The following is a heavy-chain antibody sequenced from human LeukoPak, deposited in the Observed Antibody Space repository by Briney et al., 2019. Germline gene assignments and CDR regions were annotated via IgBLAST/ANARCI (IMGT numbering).Heavy chain of an antibody. CDR3: ASSGLGGSGNYHRTWYNWFDP. D-gene: IGHD3-10*01. CDR2: IIPLFGTA. CDR1: GGTFSSYA. Sequence: SVKVSCKASGGTFSSYASSWVRQAPGQGLEWMGGIIPLFGTANYGQKSQGRVTITADKSTSTAYMELSSLRSEDTAVYYWASSGLGGSGNYHRTWYNWFDPWGQGTLITVSS. J-gene: IGHJ5*02. V-gene: IGHV1-69*06.